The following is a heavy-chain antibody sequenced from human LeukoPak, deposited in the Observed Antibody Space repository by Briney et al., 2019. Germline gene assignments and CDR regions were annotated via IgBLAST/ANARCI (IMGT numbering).Heavy chain of an antibody. Sequence: ASVKVSCKASGYTFTSYGISWVRQAPGQGLEWMGWISAYNGNTNYAQKLQGRVTMTTGTSTSTAYMELRSLRSDDTAVYYCARDGYSYGTRTGFDPWGQGTLVTVSS. V-gene: IGHV1-18*01. CDR3: ARDGYSYGTRTGFDP. J-gene: IGHJ5*02. CDR1: GYTFTSYG. D-gene: IGHD5-18*01. CDR2: ISAYNGNT.